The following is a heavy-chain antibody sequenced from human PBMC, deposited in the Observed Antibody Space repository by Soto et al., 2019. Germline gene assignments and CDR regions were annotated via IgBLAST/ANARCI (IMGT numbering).Heavy chain of an antibody. Sequence: QVQLVESGGGVVQPGRSLRLSCAGSGFSFSDFGMHWVRQAPGKGLEWVAVISYDGSNTNYADSVKGRFTIARDTSKKMLFLQMNSLRDEDTAVYYCAKWFGELFDGFDVWGQGTMVTVST. CDR3: AKWFGELFDGFDV. CDR2: ISYDGSNT. V-gene: IGHV3-30*18. CDR1: GFSFSDFG. D-gene: IGHD3-10*01. J-gene: IGHJ3*01.